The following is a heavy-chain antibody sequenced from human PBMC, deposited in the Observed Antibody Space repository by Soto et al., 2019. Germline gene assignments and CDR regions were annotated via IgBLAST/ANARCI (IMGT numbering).Heavy chain of an antibody. CDR1: GFAVSSYY. CDR2: IYRDGTT. J-gene: IGHJ2*01. Sequence: EVQLVESGGGLVQPGGSLRLSCTASGFAVSSYYMTWVRQAPGKGLEWVSVIYRDGTTYYADSVKGRFTISRHNSKNTLYLQMNSLRVEDTAVYYCARVLRLVGCGEYALWGRGTLVSVSS. CDR3: ARVLRLVGCGEYAL. V-gene: IGHV3-53*04. D-gene: IGHD3-10*01.